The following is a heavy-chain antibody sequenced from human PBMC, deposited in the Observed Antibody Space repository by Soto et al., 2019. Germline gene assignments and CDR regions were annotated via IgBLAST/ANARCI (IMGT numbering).Heavy chain of an antibody. Sequence: SETLSLTCAVYAGSFSGYYWSWIRQPPGKGLEWIGEINHSGSTNYNPSLKSRVTISLDTSKNQFSLKLSSVTAADTAIYYCVRSVILSGGSYKGLIRLHYFDTWGPGTLVTVS. J-gene: IGHJ4*02. D-gene: IGHD3-3*01. V-gene: IGHV4-34*01. CDR2: INHSGST. CDR3: VRSVILSGGSYKGLIRLHYFDT. CDR1: AGSFSGYY.